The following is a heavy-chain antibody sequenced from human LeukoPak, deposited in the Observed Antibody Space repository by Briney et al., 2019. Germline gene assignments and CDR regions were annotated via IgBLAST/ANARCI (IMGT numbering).Heavy chain of an antibody. CDR2: ISGSGGST. V-gene: IGHV3-23*01. D-gene: IGHD1-1*01. CDR1: GFRIADYY. Sequence: GGSLRLSCAASGFRIADYYMSWVRQAPGKGLEWVSAISGSGGSTYYADSVKGRFTISRDNSKNTLYLQMNSLRAEDTAVYYCAKDSPTNWNAERYYYYGMDVWGQGTTVTVSS. J-gene: IGHJ6*02. CDR3: AKDSPTNWNAERYYYYGMDV.